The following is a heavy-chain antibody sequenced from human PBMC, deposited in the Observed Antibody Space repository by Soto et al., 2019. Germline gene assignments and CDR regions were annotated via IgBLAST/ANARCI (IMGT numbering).Heavy chain of an antibody. CDR2: ISAYNGNT. J-gene: IGHJ4*02. CDR3: AKCRYDIYNWYSDY. Sequence: ASVKVSCKASGYTFTSYGISWVRQAPGQGLEWMGWISAYNGNTNYAQKLQGRVTMTTDTSTSTAYMELRSLRAEDTALYYCAKCRYDIYNWYSDYWGQGTLVTVSS. CDR1: GYTFTSYG. D-gene: IGHD1-1*01. V-gene: IGHV1-18*01.